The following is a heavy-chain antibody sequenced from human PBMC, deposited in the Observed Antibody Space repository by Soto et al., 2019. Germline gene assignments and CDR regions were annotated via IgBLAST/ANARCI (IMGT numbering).Heavy chain of an antibody. V-gene: IGHV1-69*01. CDR1: GGTFSSYA. D-gene: IGHD2-15*01. J-gene: IGHJ1*01. Sequence: QVQLVQSGAEVKKPGSSVKVSCKASGGTFSSYAISWVRQAPGQGLEWMGGIIPIFGTANYEQKFQGRVTMTADESTSTAYMELSSLRSEDTAVYYCARGYCSGGSCYGDPAEYFQHWGQGTLVTVSS. CDR3: ARGYCSGGSCYGDPAEYFQH. CDR2: IIPIFGTA.